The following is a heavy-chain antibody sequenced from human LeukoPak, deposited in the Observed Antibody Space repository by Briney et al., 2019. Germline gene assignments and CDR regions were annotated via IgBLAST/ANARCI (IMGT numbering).Heavy chain of an antibody. D-gene: IGHD2-2*01. V-gene: IGHV3-66*01. CDR1: GFTFSSYW. J-gene: IGHJ6*03. Sequence: GGSLRLSCAASGFTFSSYWMHWVRQTPGKGLVWVSIIYSGGSTHYADSVKGRFTVSRDNSKNTLYLQMNSLRAEDTAVYYCASVPAAQYYYYYMDVWGKGTTVTVSS. CDR2: IYSGGST. CDR3: ASVPAAQYYYYYMDV.